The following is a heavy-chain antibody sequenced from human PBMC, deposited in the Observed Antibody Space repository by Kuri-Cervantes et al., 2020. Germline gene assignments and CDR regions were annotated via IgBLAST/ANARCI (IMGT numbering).Heavy chain of an antibody. CDR2: IHHSGSI. J-gene: IGHJ5*02. CDR1: GGSMSSGDYY. CDR3: AAALWFGELFGWFDP. D-gene: IGHD3-10*01. V-gene: IGHV4-30-4*02. Sequence: SETLSLTCTVSGGSMSSGDYYWSWIRQPPGKGLEWIANIHHSGSILYNPSLMSRVTISVDTSKNQFSLKLSSVTAADTAVYYCAAALWFGELFGWFDPWGQGTLVTVSS.